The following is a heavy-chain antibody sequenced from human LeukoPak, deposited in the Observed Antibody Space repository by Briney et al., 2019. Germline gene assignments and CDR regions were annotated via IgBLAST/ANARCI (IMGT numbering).Heavy chain of an antibody. J-gene: IGHJ6*03. CDR1: GFTFSSYS. Sequence: GGSLRLSCAASGFTFSSYSMNWVRQAPGKGLEWVSYISSSGSTIYYADSVKGRFTISRDNAKNSLYLQMNSLRAEDTAVYYCARGTQWELRLYYYYYMDVWGKGTTVTISS. V-gene: IGHV3-48*04. D-gene: IGHD1-26*01. CDR2: ISSSGSTI. CDR3: ARGTQWELRLYYYYYMDV.